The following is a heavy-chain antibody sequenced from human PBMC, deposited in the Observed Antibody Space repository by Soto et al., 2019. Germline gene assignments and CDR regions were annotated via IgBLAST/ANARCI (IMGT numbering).Heavy chain of an antibody. CDR3: AKEDSLVVVADY. V-gene: IGHV3-30*18. Sequence: QVQLVESGGGVVQPGRSLKLSCAASGFTFRSYGMHWVRQAPGKGLEWVAVISYDGNNKYYADSLKGRFTISRDDSKNTLYLQMNSLRPEDTAVYSGAKEDSLVVVADYWGQGTLVTVSS. CDR1: GFTFRSYG. D-gene: IGHD2-15*01. J-gene: IGHJ4*02. CDR2: ISYDGNNK.